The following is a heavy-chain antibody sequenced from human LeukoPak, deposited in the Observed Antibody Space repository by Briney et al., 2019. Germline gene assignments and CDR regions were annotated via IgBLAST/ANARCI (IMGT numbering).Heavy chain of an antibody. D-gene: IGHD6-13*01. CDR1: GGTFSSYA. Sequence: SVKVSCKASGGTFSSYAISWVRQAPGQGLEWMGRIIPIFGTANYAQKFQGRVTITTDESTSTAYMELSRLRSEDTAVYYCARTGIRRDSSSWYGFGYWGQGTLVTVSP. V-gene: IGHV1-69*05. CDR2: IIPIFGTA. J-gene: IGHJ4*02. CDR3: ARTGIRRDSSSWYGFGY.